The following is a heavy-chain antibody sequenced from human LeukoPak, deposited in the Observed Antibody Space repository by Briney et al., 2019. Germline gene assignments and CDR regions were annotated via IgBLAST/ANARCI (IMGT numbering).Heavy chain of an antibody. CDR3: ARGARKGDDYGGFFDY. V-gene: IGHV3-30*02. CDR2: IRYDGSNK. CDR1: GFTFSSYG. J-gene: IGHJ4*02. D-gene: IGHD4-23*01. Sequence: GGSLRLSCAASGFTFSSYGMHWVRQAPGKGLEWVAFIRYDGSNKYYADSVKGRFTISRDNSKNTLYLQMSSLRLEDTAVYYCARGARKGDDYGGFFDYWGQGTLVPISS.